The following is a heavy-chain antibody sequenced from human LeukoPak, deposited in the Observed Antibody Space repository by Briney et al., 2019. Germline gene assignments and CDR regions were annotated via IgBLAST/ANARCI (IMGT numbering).Heavy chain of an antibody. V-gene: IGHV3-33*01. CDR3: AREWHYYDSSGYDY. D-gene: IGHD3-22*01. J-gene: IGHJ4*02. CDR1: GFTFSSYG. CDR2: IWYDGSNK. Sequence: GRSLRLSCAASGFTFSSYGMHWVRQAPGKGLEWVAVIWYDGSNKYYADSVKGRFTISRDNSKNTLYLQMNSLRAEDTAVYYCAREWHYYDSSGYDYWGQGTLVTVSS.